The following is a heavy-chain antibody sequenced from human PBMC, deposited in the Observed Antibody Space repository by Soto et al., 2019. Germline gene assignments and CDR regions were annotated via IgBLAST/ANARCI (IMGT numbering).Heavy chain of an antibody. V-gene: IGHV4-34*01. J-gene: IGHJ3*02. CDR3: ARSREQWLVDAFDI. D-gene: IGHD6-19*01. Sequence: SETLSLTCAVYGGSFSGYYWSWIRQSPGKGLEWIGEVNPTGSTKYNPSLKSRVTISVGTSKNQFSLNLNSVTAADTALYYCARSREQWLVDAFDIWGQGTMVTVSS. CDR2: VNPTGST. CDR1: GGSFSGYY.